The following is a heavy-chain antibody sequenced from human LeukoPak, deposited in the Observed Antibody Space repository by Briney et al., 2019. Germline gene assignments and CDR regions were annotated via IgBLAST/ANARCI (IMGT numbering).Heavy chain of an antibody. CDR2: MFYGETT. Sequence: PSETLSLTCIVSGDSIRSSGYYWGWIRQPPGQGLGWIGSMFYGETTSYSPSLQSRVTISLDTSKNQFSLRLNSVTAADTAVYYCARLERSRMDGAQYWGQGTLVTVSS. CDR3: ARLERSRMDGAQY. D-gene: IGHD4/OR15-4a*01. CDR1: GDSIRSSGYY. J-gene: IGHJ4*02. V-gene: IGHV4-39*01.